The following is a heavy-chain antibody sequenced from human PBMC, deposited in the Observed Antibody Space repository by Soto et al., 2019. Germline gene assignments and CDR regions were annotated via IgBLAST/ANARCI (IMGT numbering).Heavy chain of an antibody. CDR2: ITDSGGST. J-gene: IGHJ3*01. Sequence: EVQLLESGGGLVQPGGSLRLSCAASGFTFSNYAMGWVRQAPGKGLEWVSTITDSGGSTYYTPYVKGRFAVSRDNSKITMYLEVNSLRAEDTAVYFCARPYGGKIGDAFDVWGQGTVVTVSS. V-gene: IGHV3-23*01. CDR1: GFTFSNYA. CDR3: ARPYGGKIGDAFDV. D-gene: IGHD2-15*01.